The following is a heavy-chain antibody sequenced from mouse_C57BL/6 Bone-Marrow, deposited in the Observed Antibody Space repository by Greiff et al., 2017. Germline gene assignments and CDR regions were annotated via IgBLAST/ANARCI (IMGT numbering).Heavy chain of an antibody. CDR3: AADGYYGFAY. D-gene: IGHD2-3*01. CDR2: IDPSDSYT. V-gene: IGHV1-69*01. Sequence: QVQLQQPGAELVMPGASVKLSCKASGYTFTSYWMHWVKQRPGQGLEWIGEIDPSDSYTNYNQKFKGKSTLTVDKSSSTAYMQLSSLTSEDYAVYYCAADGYYGFAYWGQGTLVTVSA. CDR1: GYTFTSYW. J-gene: IGHJ3*01.